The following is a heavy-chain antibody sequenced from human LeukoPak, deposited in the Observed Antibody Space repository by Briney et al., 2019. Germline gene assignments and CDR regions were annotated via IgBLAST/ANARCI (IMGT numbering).Heavy chain of an antibody. CDR2: INPNSGGT. D-gene: IGHD4-23*01. CDR3: ARDMSTRVTPISYAFDV. Sequence: ASVKVSCKASGYTFTGYYMHWVRQAPGQGLEWMGWINPNSGGTNYAQKFQGRVTMTRDTSISTAYMELSRLRSDDTAVYYCARDMSTRVTPISYAFDVWGQGTMVTVSS. CDR1: GYTFTGYY. J-gene: IGHJ3*01. V-gene: IGHV1-2*02.